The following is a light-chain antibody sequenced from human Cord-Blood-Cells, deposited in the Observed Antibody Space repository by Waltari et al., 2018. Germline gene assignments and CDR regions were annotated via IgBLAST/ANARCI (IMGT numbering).Light chain of an antibody. CDR3: CSYAGSSTWV. J-gene: IGLJ3*02. V-gene: IGLV2-23*01. CDR2: EGS. CDR1: RSDVGSYNL. Sequence: QSALTQPASVSGSPGQSITIPCTGTRSDVGSYNLVSWYQQHPGKAPKLMIYEGSKRPSGVSNRFSGSKSGNTASLTISGLQAEDEADYYCCSYAGSSTWVFGGGTKPTVL.